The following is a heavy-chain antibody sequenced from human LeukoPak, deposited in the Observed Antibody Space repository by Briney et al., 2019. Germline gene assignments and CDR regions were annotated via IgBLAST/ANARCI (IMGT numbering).Heavy chain of an antibody. D-gene: IGHD3-22*01. CDR1: GGSISSGGYF. V-gene: IGHV4-31*03. Sequence: PPQTLSLTCTVSGGSISSGGYFWSWIRQYPGKGLEWIGYISYSGSTYYNPILKSRVTISVETPKNQFSLKLRSVTAADTAVYYCAREVEYYDSSGYSNYFDYWGQGNLVTVFS. CDR2: ISYSGST. CDR3: AREVEYYDSSGYSNYFDY. J-gene: IGHJ4*02.